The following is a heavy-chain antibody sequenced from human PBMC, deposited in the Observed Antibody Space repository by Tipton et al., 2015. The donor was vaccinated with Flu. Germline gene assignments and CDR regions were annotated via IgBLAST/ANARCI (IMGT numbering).Heavy chain of an antibody. V-gene: IGHV3-7*01. CDR2: IKQDESEK. CDR3: ARDGANLAF. Sequence: SLRLSCTASGFIFSNYWMSWVRQAPGKGLEWVADIKQDESEKYYVDSVKGRFIISRDNAKNSLYLDMNSLRAGGTGVYYCARDGANLAFWGQGTLVTVS. D-gene: IGHD3-16*01. J-gene: IGHJ4*02. CDR1: GFIFSNYW.